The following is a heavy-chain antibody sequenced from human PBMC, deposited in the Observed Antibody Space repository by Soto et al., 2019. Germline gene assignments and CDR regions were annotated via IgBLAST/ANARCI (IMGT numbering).Heavy chain of an antibody. CDR2: IYYSGST. CDR1: GGSISSYY. CDR3: AVTLPWFDP. D-gene: IGHD5-18*01. Sequence: SETLSLTCTVSGGSISSYYWSWIRQPPGKGLEWIGYIYYSGSTNYNPSLKSRVTISVDTSKNQFSLKLSSVTAADTAVYYCAVTLPWFDPWGQGTLVTVSS. V-gene: IGHV4-59*01. J-gene: IGHJ5*02.